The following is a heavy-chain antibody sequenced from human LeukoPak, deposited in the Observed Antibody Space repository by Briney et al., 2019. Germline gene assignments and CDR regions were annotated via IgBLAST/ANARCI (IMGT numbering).Heavy chain of an antibody. CDR3: SRHEAMPGDY. J-gene: IGHJ4*02. CDR1: GLTLSGAT. D-gene: IGHD2-2*01. CDR2: IRSKANNYAT. Sequence: GGSLRLSCAASGLTLSGATMHWVRQASGKGLEWVVHIRSKANNYATAYAASVKGRFTISRDDSKNTAYLQMNSLKTEDTAVYYCSRHEAMPGDYWGQGTLVTVSS. V-gene: IGHV3-73*01.